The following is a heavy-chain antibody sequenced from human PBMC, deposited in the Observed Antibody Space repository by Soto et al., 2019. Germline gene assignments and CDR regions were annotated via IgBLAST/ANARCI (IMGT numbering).Heavy chain of an antibody. J-gene: IGHJ6*02. CDR2: IIPIFGTA. V-gene: IGHV1-69*01. Sequence: QVQLVQSGAEVKKPGSSVKVSCKASGGTFSSYAISWVRHAPGQGLEWMGGIIPIFGTANYAQKFQGRVTITADESTSTAYMELSSLRSEDTAVYYCARSLITMVRGVAYYYYYGMDVWGQGTTVTVSS. D-gene: IGHD3-10*01. CDR1: GGTFSSYA. CDR3: ARSLITMVRGVAYYYYYGMDV.